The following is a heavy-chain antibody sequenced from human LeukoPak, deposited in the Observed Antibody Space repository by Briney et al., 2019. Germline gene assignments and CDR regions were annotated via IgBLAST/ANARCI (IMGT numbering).Heavy chain of an antibody. J-gene: IGHJ4*02. CDR3: ARGARLQSDFDY. CDR2: IYYSGST. CDR1: GDSISSYY. D-gene: IGHD5-24*01. Sequence: SETLSLTCTVSGDSISSYYWSWIRQPPGKGLEWIGYIYYSGSTNYNPSLKSRVTISVDTSKNQFSLKLSSVTAADTAVYYCARGARLQSDFDYWGQGTLVTVSS. V-gene: IGHV4-59*01.